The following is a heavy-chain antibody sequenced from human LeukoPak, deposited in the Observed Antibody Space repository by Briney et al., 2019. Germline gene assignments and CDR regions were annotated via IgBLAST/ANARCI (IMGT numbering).Heavy chain of an antibody. CDR3: AREDCSGTSCSEYV. CDR1: GGSFSGYY. CDR2: IYYSGST. Sequence: SETLSLTCAVYGGSFSGYYWSWIRQPPGKGLEWIGYIYYSGSTNYNPSLKSRVTISVDTSKNQFSLKLSSVTAADTAVYYCAREDCSGTSCSEYVWGQGTTVTVSS. V-gene: IGHV4-59*01. D-gene: IGHD2-2*01. J-gene: IGHJ6*02.